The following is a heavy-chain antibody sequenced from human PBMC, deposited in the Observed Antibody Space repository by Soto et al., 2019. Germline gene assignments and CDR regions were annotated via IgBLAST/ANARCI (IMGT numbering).Heavy chain of an antibody. CDR2: INPNSGGT. J-gene: IGHJ5*02. CDR3: ARGPNIVVVPAAIGWFDP. V-gene: IGHV1-2*04. D-gene: IGHD2-2*02. CDR1: GYTFTGYY. Sequence: ASVKVSCKASGYTFTGYYMHWVRQAPGQGLEWMGWINPNSGGTNYAQKFQGWVTMTRDTSISTAYMELSRLRSDDTAVHYCARGPNIVVVPAAIGWFDPWGQGTLVTVSS.